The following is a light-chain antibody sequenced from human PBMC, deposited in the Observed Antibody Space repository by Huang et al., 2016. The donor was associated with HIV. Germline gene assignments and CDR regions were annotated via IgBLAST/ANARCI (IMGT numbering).Light chain of an antibody. J-gene: IGKJ4*01. CDR1: QSISAY. CDR2: GAS. V-gene: IGKV1-39*01. Sequence: DIQMTQSPSSLSASVGDRVTITCRASQSISAYLNWYQQKPGKAPKLLIYGASTLQSGVPSRFSGSGSGTDVTLTINSLQPEDFATYYCQKSYTTPLTFGGGTKVEI. CDR3: QKSYTTPLT.